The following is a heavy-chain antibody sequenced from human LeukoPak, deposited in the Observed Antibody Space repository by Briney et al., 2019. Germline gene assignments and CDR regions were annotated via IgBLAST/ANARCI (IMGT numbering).Heavy chain of an antibody. J-gene: IGHJ4*02. CDR3: AKDRKIRGVTAFDY. CDR2: IGGSDGST. CDR1: GFTFSSYA. Sequence: PGGSLRLSCAASGFTFSSYAMSWVRQAPGKGLEWVSGIGGSDGSTFYAASVKGRFTISRDNSKNTLFLQMNSLRAEDTAVYYCAKDRKIRGVTAFDYWGQGTLVTVSS. D-gene: IGHD3-10*01. V-gene: IGHV3-23*01.